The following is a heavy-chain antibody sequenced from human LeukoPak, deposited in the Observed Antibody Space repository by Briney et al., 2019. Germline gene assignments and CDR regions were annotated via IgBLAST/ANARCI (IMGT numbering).Heavy chain of an antibody. D-gene: IGHD3-9*01. Sequence: ASVKVSCKASGYTFTSYGISWVRQAPGQGLEWMGWISAYNGNTNYAQKLQGRVTMTTDTSTSTAYMELRSLRSDDTAVYYCARDSENVLRYFDWLYPYDYWGQGTLATVSS. CDR2: ISAYNGNT. CDR1: GYTFTSYG. J-gene: IGHJ4*02. V-gene: IGHV1-18*01. CDR3: ARDSENVLRYFDWLYPYDY.